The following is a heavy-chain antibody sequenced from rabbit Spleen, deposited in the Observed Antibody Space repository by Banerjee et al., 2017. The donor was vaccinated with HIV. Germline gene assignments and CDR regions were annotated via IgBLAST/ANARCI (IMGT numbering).Heavy chain of an antibody. D-gene: IGHD6-1*01. CDR3: ARDLDADGVRADL. V-gene: IGHV1S40*01. CDR2: IGTSSGNT. Sequence: QSLEESGGGLVKPGASLTLTCKASGFSFSIYYMCWVRQAPGKGLEWIGCIGTSSGNTYYASWAKGRFTITKTSSTTVTLQMPSLTAADTATYFCARDLDADGVRADLWGQGTLVTVS. J-gene: IGHJ4*01. CDR1: GFSFSIYY.